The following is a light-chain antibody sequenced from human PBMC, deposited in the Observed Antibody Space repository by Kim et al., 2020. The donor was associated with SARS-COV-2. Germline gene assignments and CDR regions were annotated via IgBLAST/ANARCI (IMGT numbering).Light chain of an antibody. CDR2: GAS. CDR3: QQYGSSPWT. CDR1: QSVSSSY. Sequence: SPGDRATIACRASQSVSSSYLAWYQQKPGQAPRLLIYGASSRATGIPDRFSGSGSGTDFTLTISRPEPEDFAVYYCQQYGSSPWTFGQGTKVDIK. J-gene: IGKJ1*01. V-gene: IGKV3-20*01.